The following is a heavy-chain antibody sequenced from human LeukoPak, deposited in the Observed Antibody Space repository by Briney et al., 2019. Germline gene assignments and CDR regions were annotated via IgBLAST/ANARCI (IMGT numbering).Heavy chain of an antibody. Sequence: PGGSLRLSCAASGFSFSSYGIHWVRQAPGKGLEWVAVISYDGNYKYYADSVKGRFTISRDNSKNTLYLQMNSLRAEDTAFYYCVRGYGSSSRFPFDYWGQGTLVTVSS. J-gene: IGHJ4*02. CDR2: ISYDGNYK. V-gene: IGHV3-30*03. CDR1: GFSFSSYG. CDR3: VRGYGSSSRFPFDY. D-gene: IGHD6-6*01.